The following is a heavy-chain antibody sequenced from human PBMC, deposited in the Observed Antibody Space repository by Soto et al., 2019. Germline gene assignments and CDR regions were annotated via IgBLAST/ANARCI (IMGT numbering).Heavy chain of an antibody. J-gene: IGHJ2*01. CDR3: AISRRDGCNSCWYIDL. V-gene: IGHV4-61*01. D-gene: IGHD6-19*01. Sequence: PSETLSLTCTVSGVSVSSGSYYWSWLRQPPGQGLEWIGYIYYSGSTNYNPSLKSRVAISVDTYNNQYSLKLSSVTAAATAVYYCAISRRDGCNSCWYIDLWGRGTLVTVSS. CDR2: IYYSGST. CDR1: GVSVSSGSYY.